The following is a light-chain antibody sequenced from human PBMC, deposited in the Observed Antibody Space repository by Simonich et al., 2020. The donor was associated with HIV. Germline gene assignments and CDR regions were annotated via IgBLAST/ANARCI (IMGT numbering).Light chain of an antibody. CDR3: QKYNSARFT. Sequence: DIQMTPSPSSLSASVGDRVNITCRASPGISTYLAWYQQKPGKVPKLLIYAASTLQSGVPSRFSGSGSGTDFTLTISSLQPEDVATYYCQKYNSARFTFGQGTRLENK. V-gene: IGKV1-27*01. J-gene: IGKJ5*01. CDR2: AAS. CDR1: PGISTY.